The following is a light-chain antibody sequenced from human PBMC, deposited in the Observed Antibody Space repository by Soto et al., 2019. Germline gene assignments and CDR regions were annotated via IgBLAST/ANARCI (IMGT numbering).Light chain of an antibody. CDR3: QQYNSYSPLT. V-gene: IGKV1-5*01. Sequence: DIQMTQSPSTLSASVGDRVTITCRASQSISSWLAWYQQKPGKAPKLLIYDASSLESGVPSGFGGSGSGTEFTLTISSLQPDDFATYYCQQYNSYSPLTFGGGTKVEIK. CDR1: QSISSW. CDR2: DAS. J-gene: IGKJ4*01.